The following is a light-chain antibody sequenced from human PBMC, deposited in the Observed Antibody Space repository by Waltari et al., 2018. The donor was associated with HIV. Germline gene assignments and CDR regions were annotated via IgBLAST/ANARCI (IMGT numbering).Light chain of an antibody. V-gene: IGLV2-8*01. CDR3: SSYAGSNNFGV. CDR2: EVS. J-gene: IGLJ2*01. CDR1: SSDVGGYNF. Sequence: QSALPQPPSASGSPGQSVTISCPGTSSDVGGYNFVSWYQQHPGKAPKLMIYEVSKRPSGVPDRFSGSKSGNTASLTVSGLQAEDEADYYCSSYAGSNNFGVFGGGTKLTVL.